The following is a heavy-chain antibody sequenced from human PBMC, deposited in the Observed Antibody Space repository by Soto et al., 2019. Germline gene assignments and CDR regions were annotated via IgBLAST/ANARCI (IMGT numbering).Heavy chain of an antibody. CDR2: MTGSGGST. Sequence: PGGSLRLSCAASGFIFSNYAMSWVRQAPGKGLEWVSSMTGSGGSTSYADSVKGRFTISRDNSKNTVYLQMNSLDIEDMAVYYCARRVAVEPPNGPTIRYFDSWGQGTLVTVSS. D-gene: IGHD2-8*01. V-gene: IGHV3-23*01. J-gene: IGHJ4*02. CDR1: GFIFSNYA. CDR3: ARRVAVEPPNGPTIRYFDS.